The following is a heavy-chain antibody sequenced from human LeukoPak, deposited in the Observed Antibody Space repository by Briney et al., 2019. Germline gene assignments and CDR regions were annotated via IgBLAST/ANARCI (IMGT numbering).Heavy chain of an antibody. Sequence: GGSLRLYCAASGFTFSSYSMNWVRQAPGKGLEWVAVISYDGSNKYYAVSVKGRFTISRDNSKNTLYLQMNSLRAEDTAVYYCAKDRDYGSGIPGGYYFDYWGQGTLVTVSS. D-gene: IGHD3-10*01. CDR2: ISYDGSNK. V-gene: IGHV3-30*18. CDR3: AKDRDYGSGIPGGYYFDY. CDR1: GFTFSSYS. J-gene: IGHJ4*02.